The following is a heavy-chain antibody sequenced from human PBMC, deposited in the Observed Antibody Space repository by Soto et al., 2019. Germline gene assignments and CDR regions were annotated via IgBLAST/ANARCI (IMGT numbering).Heavy chain of an antibody. CDR1: GFTFNNYW. Sequence: GGSLRLSCAASGFTFNNYWMHWVRQGPGRGPEWVSRVNREGSSTTYADSVKGRFTISRDNAKNTLYLQMSSPRVEDTAVYYCARVGGGSGNYDYWGQGTQVTVSS. D-gene: IGHD3-10*01. CDR3: ARVGGGSGNYDY. J-gene: IGHJ4*02. V-gene: IGHV3-74*03. CDR2: VNREGSST.